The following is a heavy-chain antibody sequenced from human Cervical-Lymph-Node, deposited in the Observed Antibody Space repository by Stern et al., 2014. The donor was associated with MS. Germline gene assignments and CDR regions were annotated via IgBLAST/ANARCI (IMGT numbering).Heavy chain of an antibody. J-gene: IGHJ4*02. CDR3: ATQGRALAPD. V-gene: IGHV4-61*02. CDR1: GDSISSGNYY. CDR2: IYSSGTT. Sequence: QLQLQESGPGLVKPSQTLSLTCTVSGDSISSGNYYWSWIRQPAGKGLEWIGRIYSSGTTYNTPTLRSGVTIPKDTTKNRFPRKLSSGAATDTAVYYCATQGRALAPDWGQGTLVTVSS.